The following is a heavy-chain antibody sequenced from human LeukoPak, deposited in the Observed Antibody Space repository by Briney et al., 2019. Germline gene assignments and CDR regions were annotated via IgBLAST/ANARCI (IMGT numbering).Heavy chain of an antibody. V-gene: IGHV3-74*01. CDR3: LWSYYHDY. CDR2: IKGDERST. Sequence: PGGSLRLSCAASGFTFDDYAMHWVRQAPGKGLEWVSRIKGDERSTNYADSVKGRFTISRDNAKNTVYLEMNSLRAEDTAVRGQLWSYYHDYWGQGTLVTVSS. J-gene: IGHJ4*02. CDR1: GFTFDDYA. D-gene: IGHD3-16*01.